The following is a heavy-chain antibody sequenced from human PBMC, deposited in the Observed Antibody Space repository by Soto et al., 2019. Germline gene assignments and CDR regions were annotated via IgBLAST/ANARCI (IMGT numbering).Heavy chain of an antibody. D-gene: IGHD2-2*01. J-gene: IGHJ5*02. CDR1: GGSISSSSYY. CDR3: ARHSVRSFPGHPEDIVVVPAAMSWFDP. CDR2: IYYSGST. Sequence: SETLSLTCTVSGGSISSSSYYWGWIRQPPGKGLEWIGSIYYSGSTYYNPSLKSRVTISVDTSKNQFSLKLSSVTTADTAVYYCARHSVRSFPGHPEDIVVVPAAMSWFDPWGQGTLVTVSS. V-gene: IGHV4-39*01.